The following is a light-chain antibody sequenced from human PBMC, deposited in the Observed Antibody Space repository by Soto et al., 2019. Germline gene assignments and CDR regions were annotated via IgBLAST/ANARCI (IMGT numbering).Light chain of an antibody. CDR2: SGS. CDR3: MQARGT. J-gene: IGKJ1*01. Sequence: DIVMTQSPLSLPVTPGGPASSSCRSSQSLQQSNGYNYLDRYQQKPAQSPQLLIYSGSNRSSGVPDSFSGSGSGTDFTLKISRVEAEDVGVYHCMQARGTFGQGTKGDIK. V-gene: IGKV2-28*01. CDR1: QSLQQSNGYNY.